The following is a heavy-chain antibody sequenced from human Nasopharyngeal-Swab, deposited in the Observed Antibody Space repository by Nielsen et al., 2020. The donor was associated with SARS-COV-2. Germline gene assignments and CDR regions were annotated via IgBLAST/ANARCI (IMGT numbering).Heavy chain of an antibody. CDR2: ISGSGGST. CDR3: ARSYYGAYYYGMDV. V-gene: IGHV3-23*01. Sequence: GESLRLSCAASGFSLSSYAMSCVRQAAGKGLEWVSAISGSGGSTYYADSVKGRFTISRDNSKNTLYLQMNSLRAEDTAVYYCARSYYGAYYYGMDVWGQGTTVTVSS. D-gene: IGHD4-17*01. CDR1: GFSLSSYA. J-gene: IGHJ6*02.